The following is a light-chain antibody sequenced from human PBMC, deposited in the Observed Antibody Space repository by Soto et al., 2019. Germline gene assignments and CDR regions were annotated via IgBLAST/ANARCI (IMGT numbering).Light chain of an antibody. CDR3: QQRSDWRYT. Sequence: EIVLTQSPATLSLSPGESATLSCRASQSVGTYLAWYQQKPGQTPRLVIYTASNRATGIPARFSGSGSGTDFTLTISSLGPEDFDVYYCQQRSDWRYTFGQGTKLDIK. V-gene: IGKV3-11*01. CDR1: QSVGTY. CDR2: TAS. J-gene: IGKJ2*01.